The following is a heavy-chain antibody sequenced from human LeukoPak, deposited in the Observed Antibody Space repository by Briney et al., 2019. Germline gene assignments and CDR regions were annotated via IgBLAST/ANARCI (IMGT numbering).Heavy chain of an antibody. CDR2: ISAYNGNT. Sequence: ASVQVSCKASGYTFTSYGISWVRQAPGQGLEWMGWISAYNGNTNYAQKLQGRVTMTTDTSTSTAYMELRSLRSDDTAVYYCARSEGIVVVPAAGTFDYWGQGTLVTVSS. CDR1: GYTFTSYG. D-gene: IGHD2-2*01. J-gene: IGHJ4*02. CDR3: ARSEGIVVVPAAGTFDY. V-gene: IGHV1-18*01.